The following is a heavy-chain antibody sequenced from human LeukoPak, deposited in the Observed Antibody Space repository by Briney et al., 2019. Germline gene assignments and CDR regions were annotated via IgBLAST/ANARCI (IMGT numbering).Heavy chain of an antibody. CDR1: GGSISSGGYS. V-gene: IGHV4-30-2*05. J-gene: IGHJ4*02. D-gene: IGHD1-26*01. CDR2: IYHSGST. CDR3: ARHEWGSYVFDY. Sequence: PSETLSLTCAVSGGSISSGGYSWSWIRQPPGKGLEWIGYIYHSGSTYYNPSLKSRITISVDASENRFSLKLSSVTAADTAVYYCARHEWGSYVFDYWGQGTLVTVSS.